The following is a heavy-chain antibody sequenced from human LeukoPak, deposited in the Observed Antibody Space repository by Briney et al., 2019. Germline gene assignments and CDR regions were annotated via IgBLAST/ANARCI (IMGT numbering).Heavy chain of an antibody. J-gene: IGHJ4*02. V-gene: IGHV3-30*01. CDR1: GFTFSSYA. Sequence: PGGSLRLSCAASGFTFSSYAMHWVRQAPGKGLEWVAVISYDGSNKYYADSVKGRFTISRDNSKNTLYLQTNSLRAEDTAVYYCARVASGTRGDYWGQGTLVTVSS. D-gene: IGHD1-26*01. CDR3: ARVASGTRGDY. CDR2: ISYDGSNK.